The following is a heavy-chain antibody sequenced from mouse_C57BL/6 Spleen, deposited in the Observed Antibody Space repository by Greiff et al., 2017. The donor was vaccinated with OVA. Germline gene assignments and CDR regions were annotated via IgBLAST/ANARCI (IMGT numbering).Heavy chain of an antibody. Sequence: VQLQQSGPELVKPGASVKISCKASGYSFTGYYMNWVKQSPEKSLEWIGEINPSTGGTTYNQKFKAKATLTVDKSSSTAYMQLKSLTSEDSAVYYCARSYGYPYWGQGTTLTVSS. CDR1: GYSFTGYY. V-gene: IGHV1-42*01. CDR2: INPSTGGT. D-gene: IGHD2-2*01. J-gene: IGHJ2*01. CDR3: ARSYGYPY.